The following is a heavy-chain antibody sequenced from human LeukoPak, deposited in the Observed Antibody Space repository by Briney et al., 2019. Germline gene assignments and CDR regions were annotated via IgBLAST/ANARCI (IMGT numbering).Heavy chain of an antibody. CDR3: ASGRYCSGGSCYMDY. Sequence: GGSLRLSCAASGFTFSSYSMDWVRQAPGKGLEWVSSISSSSSYIYYADSVKGRFTISRDNAKNSLYLQMNSLRAEDTAVYYCASGRYCSGGSCYMDYWGQGTLVTVSS. D-gene: IGHD2-15*01. J-gene: IGHJ4*02. CDR1: GFTFSSYS. CDR2: ISSSSSYI. V-gene: IGHV3-21*01.